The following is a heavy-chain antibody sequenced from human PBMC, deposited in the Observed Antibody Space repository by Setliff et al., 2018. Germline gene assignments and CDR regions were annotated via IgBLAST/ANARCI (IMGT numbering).Heavy chain of an antibody. CDR1: GGSISPYY. D-gene: IGHD3-22*01. CDR2: IFYSGSA. J-gene: IGHJ1*01. Sequence: SETLSLTCSVSGGSISPYYWIWIRQSPWKGLEWIGYIFYSGSARYNPSLESRVTMSVDTSKNQISLKLTSVTAADTAVYYCARQDRFYDRSVFVEYFQHWGQGALVTVSS. V-gene: IGHV4-59*08. CDR3: ARQDRFYDRSVFVEYFQH.